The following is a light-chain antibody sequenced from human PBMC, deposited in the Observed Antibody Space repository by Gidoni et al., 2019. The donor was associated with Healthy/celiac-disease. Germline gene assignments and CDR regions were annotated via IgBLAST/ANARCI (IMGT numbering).Light chain of an antibody. CDR3: QQYGSSPYT. CDR2: GAS. V-gene: IGKV3-20*01. CDR1: QSVSSSY. Sequence: EIVLTQSPGTLSSSPGERATLSCRASQSVSSSYLAWYQQKPGQAPRLLIYGASSRATGIPDMFSGSGSGTDFTLTISRLEPEDFAVYYCQQYGSSPYTFGQGTKLEIK. J-gene: IGKJ2*01.